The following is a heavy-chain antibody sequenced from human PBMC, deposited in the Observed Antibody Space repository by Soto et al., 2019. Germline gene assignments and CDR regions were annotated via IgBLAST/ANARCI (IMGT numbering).Heavy chain of an antibody. CDR1: GFTVSSNY. D-gene: IGHD6-13*01. J-gene: IGHJ6*02. V-gene: IGHV3-53*04. CDR2: IYSGGST. CDR3: GRGIAAAGTGGGYYYYGMDV. Sequence: EVQLVESGGGLVQPGGSLRVSCAASGFTVSSNYMSWVRQAPGKGLEWVSVIYSGGSTYYADSVKGRFTISRHNSKNTWYLKRNSRGAEERAVYYGGRGIAAAGTGGGYYYYGMDVWGQGTTVTVSS.